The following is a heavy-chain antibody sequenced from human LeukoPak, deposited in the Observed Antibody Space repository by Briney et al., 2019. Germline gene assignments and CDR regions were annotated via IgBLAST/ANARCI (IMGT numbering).Heavy chain of an antibody. CDR2: ISGSGGST. Sequence: QPGGSLRLSCAASGFTFSSYAMSWVRQAPVKGLEWVSAISGSGGSTYYADPVKGRFTISRDNSKNTLYLQMNSLRAEDTAVYYCAKDRDSSGYYFPYFDYWGQGTLVTVSS. CDR1: GFTFSSYA. CDR3: AKDRDSSGYYFPYFDY. D-gene: IGHD3-22*01. J-gene: IGHJ4*02. V-gene: IGHV3-23*01.